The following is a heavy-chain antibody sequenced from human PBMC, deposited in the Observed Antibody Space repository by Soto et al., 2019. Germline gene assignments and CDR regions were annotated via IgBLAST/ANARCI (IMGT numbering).Heavy chain of an antibody. CDR2: IYYSGST. V-gene: IGHV4-59*01. CDR3: AREDTVVIDY. J-gene: IGHJ4*02. D-gene: IGHD2-15*01. Sequence: SETLSLTCTVSGGSISSYYWSWIRQPPGKGLEWIGYIYYSGSTNYNPSLKSRVTISVDTSKNQFSLKLSSVTAADTAVYYCAREDTVVIDYWGQGTLVTVSS. CDR1: GGSISSYY.